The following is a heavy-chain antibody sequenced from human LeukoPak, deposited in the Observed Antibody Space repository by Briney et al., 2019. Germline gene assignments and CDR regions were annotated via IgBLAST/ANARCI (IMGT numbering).Heavy chain of an antibody. CDR1: GYTFTGYY. V-gene: IGHV1-2*02. Sequence: ASVKVSCKASGYTFTGYYMHWVRQAPGQGLEWMGWINPNSGGTNYAQKLQGRVTMTTDTSTGTAYMELRSLRSDDTAVYYCARVGYYGSGSYHPFDPWGQGTLVTVSS. J-gene: IGHJ5*02. CDR3: ARVGYYGSGSYHPFDP. CDR2: INPNSGGT. D-gene: IGHD3-10*01.